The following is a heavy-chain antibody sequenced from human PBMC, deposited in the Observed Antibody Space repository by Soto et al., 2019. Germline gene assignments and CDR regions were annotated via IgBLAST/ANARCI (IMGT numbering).Heavy chain of an antibody. CDR2: INPSGGST. V-gene: IGHV1-46*01. D-gene: IGHD2-2*02. J-gene: IGHJ6*02. Sequence: ASVKVSCKASGYTFTSYYMHWVRQAPGQGLEWMGIINPSGGSTSYAQKFQGRVTMTRDTSTSTVYMELSSLRSEDTAVYYCARKERGFCCSTSCYNPRYLHLLGNDVRGQGTPVT. CDR1: GYTFTSYY. CDR3: ARKERGFCCSTSCYNPRYLHLLGNDV.